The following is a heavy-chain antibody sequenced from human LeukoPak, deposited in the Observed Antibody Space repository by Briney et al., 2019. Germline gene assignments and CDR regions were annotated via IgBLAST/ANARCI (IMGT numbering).Heavy chain of an antibody. J-gene: IGHJ4*02. CDR1: GFTVSSND. CDR3: ARGRPHGNDY. CDR2: IYSGGRT. Sequence: GGSLRLSCAASGFTVSSNDMSWVRQAPGKGLEWVSVIYSGGRTFYADSVKGRFTISRDNSKNTLYPQMNSLRAEDAAVYYCARGRPHGNDYWGQGTLVTVSS. V-gene: IGHV3-53*01. D-gene: IGHD4-23*01.